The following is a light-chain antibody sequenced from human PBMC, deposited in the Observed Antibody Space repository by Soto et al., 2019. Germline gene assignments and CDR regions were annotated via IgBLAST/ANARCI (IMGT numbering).Light chain of an antibody. V-gene: IGLV2-14*01. CDR3: SSYKSSSTLPYV. CDR1: SSDVGGYNL. Sequence: QSALTQPASVSGSPGQSITISCTGTSSDVGGYNLVSWYQQYPDKAPKLMIFDVNTRPSGVSNRFSGSKSGNKASLTISGLQAEDEAGYYCSSYKSSSTLPYVFGTGTKLTVL. CDR2: DVN. J-gene: IGLJ1*01.